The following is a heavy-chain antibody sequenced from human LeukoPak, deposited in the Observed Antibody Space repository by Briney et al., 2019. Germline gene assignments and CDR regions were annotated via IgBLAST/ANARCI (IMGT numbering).Heavy chain of an antibody. V-gene: IGHV4-59*01. CDR1: GGSIRSYY. CDR2: IYYSGST. Sequence: SETLSLTCTVSGGSIRSYYWSWIRQPPGKGLEWIGYIYYSGSTNYNPSLKSRVTISVDMSKNQFSLKLSSVTAADTAVYYCASSSSSWYEGWFDPWGQGTLVTVSS. J-gene: IGHJ5*02. CDR3: ASSSSSWYEGWFDP. D-gene: IGHD6-13*01.